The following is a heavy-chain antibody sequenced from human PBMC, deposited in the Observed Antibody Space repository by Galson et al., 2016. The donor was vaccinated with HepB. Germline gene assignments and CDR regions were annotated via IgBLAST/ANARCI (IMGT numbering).Heavy chain of an antibody. J-gene: IGHJ1*01. CDR3: ARSGPNYYDSSGYRHFQH. CDR1: GGTFINYG. Sequence: SVKVSCKASGGTFINYGISWMRQAPGQGLEWMGGIIPIFVTADYAQKFQGRVTITADESTSTAYMELTSLRSEDTAVYYCARSGPNYYDSSGYRHFQHWGQGTLVTVSS. CDR2: IIPIFVTA. D-gene: IGHD3-22*01. V-gene: IGHV1-69*13.